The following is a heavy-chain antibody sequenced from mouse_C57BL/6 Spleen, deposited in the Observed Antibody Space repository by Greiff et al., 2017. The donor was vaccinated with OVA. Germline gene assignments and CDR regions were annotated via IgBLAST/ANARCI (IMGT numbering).Heavy chain of an antibody. CDR2: ISSGGSYT. J-gene: IGHJ1*03. V-gene: IGHV5-6*01. Sequence: EVKLQESGGDLVKPGGSLKLSCAASGFTFSSYGMSWVRQTPDKRLEWVATISSGGSYTYYPDSVKGRFTISRDNAKNTLYLQMSSLKSEDTAMYYCASWITTVVATRYFDVWGTGTTVTVSS. CDR3: ASWITTVVATRYFDV. CDR1: GFTFSSYG. D-gene: IGHD1-1*01.